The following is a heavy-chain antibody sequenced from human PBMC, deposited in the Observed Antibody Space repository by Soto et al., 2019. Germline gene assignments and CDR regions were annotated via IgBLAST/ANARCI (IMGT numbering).Heavy chain of an antibody. CDR1: GGSISSGDYY. CDR3: ARHRRTTVAKFYFDN. Sequence: SETLSLTCTVSGGSISSGDYYWSWIRQPPGKGLEWIGYIYYSGGTYYNPSLKSRVTISVDTSRNQFSLKLTSVTAADTAVYYCARHRRTTVAKFYFDNWGQGALVTVSS. J-gene: IGHJ4*02. V-gene: IGHV4-30-4*01. D-gene: IGHD4-4*01. CDR2: IYYSGGT.